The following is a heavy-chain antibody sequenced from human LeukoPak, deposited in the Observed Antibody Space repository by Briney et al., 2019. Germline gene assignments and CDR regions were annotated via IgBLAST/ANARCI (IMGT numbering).Heavy chain of an antibody. CDR1: GYTFTSYD. V-gene: IGHV1-8*01. CDR3: ARGTSRTPYYYYYMDV. Sequence: ASVKVSCKASGYTFTSYDINWVRQATGQGLEWMGWMNPNSGNTGYAQKFQGRVTMTRNTSISTAYMELSSLRSEDTAVYYSARGTSRTPYYYYYMDVWGKGTTVTVSS. J-gene: IGHJ6*03. CDR2: MNPNSGNT.